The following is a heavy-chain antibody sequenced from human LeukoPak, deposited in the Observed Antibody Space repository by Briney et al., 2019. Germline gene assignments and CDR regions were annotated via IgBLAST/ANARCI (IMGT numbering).Heavy chain of an antibody. Sequence: GASVKVSCKASGGTFSSYAISWVRQAPGQGLEWMGRIIPILGIANYAQKFQGRVTITADKSTSTAYMELRSLRSDDTAVYYCARVAAGDFYRGYNWFDPWGQGTLVTVSS. J-gene: IGHJ5*02. D-gene: IGHD6-13*01. CDR3: ARVAAGDFYRGYNWFDP. V-gene: IGHV1-69*04. CDR2: IIPILGIA. CDR1: GGTFSSYA.